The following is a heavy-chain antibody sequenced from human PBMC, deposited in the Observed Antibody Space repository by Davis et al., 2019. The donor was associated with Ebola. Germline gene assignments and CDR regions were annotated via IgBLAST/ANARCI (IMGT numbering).Heavy chain of an antibody. D-gene: IGHD5-24*01. Sequence: ASVKVFCKASGYTFTSYYMHWVRQAPGQGLEWMGIINPSGGSTSYAQKFQGRVTMTRDTSTSTVYMELSSLRSEDTAVYYCATFFEMATTFIDYWGQGTLVTVSS. CDR2: INPSGGST. V-gene: IGHV1-46*01. J-gene: IGHJ4*02. CDR3: ATFFEMATTFIDY. CDR1: GYTFTSYY.